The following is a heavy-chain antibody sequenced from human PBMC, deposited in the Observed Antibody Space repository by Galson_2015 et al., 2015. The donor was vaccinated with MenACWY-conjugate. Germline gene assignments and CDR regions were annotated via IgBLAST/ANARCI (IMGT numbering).Heavy chain of an antibody. J-gene: IGHJ6*02. CDR3: ARRDGDDGASYYYGMDV. V-gene: IGHV5-10-1*01. D-gene: IGHD1-1*01. CDR1: GYRFSTYW. CDR2: IDPSDSYT. Sequence: QSGAEVKKPGDSLRISCKASGYRFSTYWITWVRRVPGKGLEWMGRIDPSDSYTKYSPSFQGHVTISVDKFINTAYLQWSSLKASDTAIYYCARRDGDDGASYYYGMDVWGQGTTVTVSS.